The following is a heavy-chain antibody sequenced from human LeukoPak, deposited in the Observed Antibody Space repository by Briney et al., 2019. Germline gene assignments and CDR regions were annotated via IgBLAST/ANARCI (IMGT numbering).Heavy chain of an antibody. J-gene: IGHJ4*02. CDR1: GGSISSYY. CDR3: ARRATTERGHSYGLDS. CDR2: IYYSGST. V-gene: IGHV4-59*01. Sequence: SETLSLTCTVSGGSISSYYWSWIRQPPGKGLEWIGYIYYSGSTNYNPSLKSRVTISVDTSKNQFSLKLSSVTAADTAVYYCARRATTERGHSYGLDSWGQGTLVTVSS. D-gene: IGHD5-18*01.